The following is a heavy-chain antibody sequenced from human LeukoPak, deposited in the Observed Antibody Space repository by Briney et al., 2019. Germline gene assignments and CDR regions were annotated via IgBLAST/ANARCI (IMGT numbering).Heavy chain of an antibody. CDR2: ISSSSTYI. CDR1: GFIFSNFG. CDR3: TVDRYSSGSYTFDY. Sequence: GGSLRLSCAASGFIFSNFGMTWVRQAPGKGLEWVSSISSSSTYISYADSVQGRFTISRDNAKNSLFLQMNSLRAEDTAIYYCTVDRYSSGSYTFDYWGQGIRVTVSS. D-gene: IGHD2-15*01. V-gene: IGHV3-21*01. J-gene: IGHJ4*02.